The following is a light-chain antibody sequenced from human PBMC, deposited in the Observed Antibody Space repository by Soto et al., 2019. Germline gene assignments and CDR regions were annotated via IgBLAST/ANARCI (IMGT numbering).Light chain of an antibody. CDR1: QSIITY. Sequence: DIQMTQSPPSLSAAVGDRVTITCRASQSIITYLNWYQQKSGKPPKLLIYLASTLQAGVPSRFSGSGSGTDFTLTNTSLQPEDFATYYCQQTYDTFPTFGQGTNLEIK. V-gene: IGKV1-39*01. J-gene: IGKJ2*01. CDR2: LAS. CDR3: QQTYDTFPT.